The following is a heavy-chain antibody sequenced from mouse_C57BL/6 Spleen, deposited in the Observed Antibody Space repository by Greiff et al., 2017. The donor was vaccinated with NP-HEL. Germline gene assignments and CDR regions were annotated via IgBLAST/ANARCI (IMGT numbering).Heavy chain of an antibody. Sequence: VQLKESGPELVKPGASVQMSCKASGYTFTDYYMHWVKQSHGKSLEWIGYIYPNNGGNGYNQKFKGKATLTVDKSSSTAYMELRSLTSEDSSVYYCATYGNYGFPFDYWGQGTTLTVSS. D-gene: IGHD2-1*01. CDR2: IYPNNGGN. CDR3: ATYGNYGFPFDY. V-gene: IGHV1-34*01. J-gene: IGHJ2*01. CDR1: GYTFTDYY.